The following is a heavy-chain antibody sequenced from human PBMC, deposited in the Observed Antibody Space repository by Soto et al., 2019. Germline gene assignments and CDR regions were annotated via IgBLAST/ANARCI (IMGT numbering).Heavy chain of an antibody. CDR2: ISGSGGST. D-gene: IGHD2-2*01. V-gene: IGHV3-23*01. CDR1: GFTFSSYA. CDR3: AMQPAAMASYYYYYMDV. J-gene: IGHJ6*03. Sequence: EVQLLESGGGLVQPGGSLRLSCAASGFTFSSYAMSWVRQAPGKGLEWVSAISGSGGSTYYADSVKGRFTISRDNSKNTLYLQMNSLRAEDTAVYYCAMQPAAMASYYYYYMDVRGKGTTVTVSS.